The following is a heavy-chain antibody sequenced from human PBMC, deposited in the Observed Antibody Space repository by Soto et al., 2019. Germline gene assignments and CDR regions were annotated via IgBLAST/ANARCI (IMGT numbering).Heavy chain of an antibody. J-gene: IGHJ4*02. CDR3: ARDLFRGAPDYLDH. CDR1: GFTFSDYP. D-gene: IGHD1-26*01. CDR2: ISYNGRSI. Sequence: QVQLVESGGGVVQPGRSLGLSCAASGFTFSDYPMHWVRQVSGKGLEWMAVISYNGRSILYADSVKGRFTISRDDPNNTLYLLMNSLRPEDTAVYFCARDLFRGAPDYLDHWGQGTPVTVTS. V-gene: IGHV3-30*04.